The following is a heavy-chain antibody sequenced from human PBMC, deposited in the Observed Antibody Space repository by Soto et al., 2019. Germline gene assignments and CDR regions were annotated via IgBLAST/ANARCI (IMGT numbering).Heavy chain of an antibody. CDR1: GYTFTGYY. CDR2: INPKSGET. Sequence: QEQLVQSGAEVKQPGASVKVSCKASGYTFTGYYIHWVRQAPGQGLEWMGWINPKSGETKYAQKFQGRVTVTRDTSISTAYMELSRLRADDTAVYYCARSSGGYSYNGMDVWGQGTTVTVSS. V-gene: IGHV1-2*02. J-gene: IGHJ6*02. D-gene: IGHD1-26*01. CDR3: ARSSGGYSYNGMDV.